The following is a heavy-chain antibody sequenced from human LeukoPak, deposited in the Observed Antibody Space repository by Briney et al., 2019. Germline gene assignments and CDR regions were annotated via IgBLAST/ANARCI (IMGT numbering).Heavy chain of an antibody. Sequence: PPGGSLRLSCAASGYTFSSYGMHWVRQAPGKGLEWVAFIRFDGTIKDYADSVKGRFTTSRDNSKNTLNLLMNSLRAEDTAVYYCARAPNPITMVRDDYWGQGTLVTVSS. J-gene: IGHJ4*02. CDR1: GYTFSSYG. D-gene: IGHD3-10*01. CDR2: IRFDGTIK. CDR3: ARAPNPITMVRDDY. V-gene: IGHV3-30*02.